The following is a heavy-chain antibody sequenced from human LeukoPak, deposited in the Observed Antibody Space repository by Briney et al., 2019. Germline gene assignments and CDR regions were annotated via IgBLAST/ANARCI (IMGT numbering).Heavy chain of an antibody. V-gene: IGHV1-69*04. CDR2: IIPILGIA. Sequence: AASVTVSFTASGGTFSIYAISWVRQAPGQGLEWMGRIIPILGIANYAQKFQGRVTITADKSTSTAYMELSSLRLEDTAVYYCARDYYDSSGYSWGYFDYWGQGTLVTVSS. J-gene: IGHJ4*02. CDR3: ARDYYDSSGYSWGYFDY. CDR1: GGTFSIYA. D-gene: IGHD3-22*01.